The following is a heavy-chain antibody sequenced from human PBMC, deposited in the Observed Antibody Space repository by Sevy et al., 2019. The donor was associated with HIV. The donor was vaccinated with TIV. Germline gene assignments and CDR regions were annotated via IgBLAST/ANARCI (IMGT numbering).Heavy chain of an antibody. V-gene: IGHV3-64D*09. CDR2: ISSSGSGT. CDR1: GFTFSGSA. J-gene: IGHJ6*02. Sequence: GESLKISCSASGFTFSGSALHWVRQAPGKGLEYVSVISSSGSGTYYAESVKGRFTISRDNSKNTLYLQMRSLRTEDTAVYYCVKDSIFYDSSSGYRPFYYYGMDVWGQWTSVTVSS. CDR3: VKDSIFYDSSSGYRPFYYYGMDV. D-gene: IGHD3-3*01.